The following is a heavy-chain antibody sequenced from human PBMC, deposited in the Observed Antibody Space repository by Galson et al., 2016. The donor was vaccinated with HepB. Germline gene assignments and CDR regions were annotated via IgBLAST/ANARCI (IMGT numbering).Heavy chain of an antibody. CDR1: GDSINNNSW. Sequence: SETLSLTCAVSGDSINNNSWWSWLRQSPGKGLEWLGEIYQTGTANYNPSFPSRATISVDKSKNQISLRLASVTAADTAMYYCARGTLGTTATMAFDYWGQGTLVTVSS. CDR3: ARGTLGTTATMAFDY. V-gene: IGHV4-4*02. D-gene: IGHD1/OR15-1a*01. CDR2: IYQTGTA. J-gene: IGHJ4*02.